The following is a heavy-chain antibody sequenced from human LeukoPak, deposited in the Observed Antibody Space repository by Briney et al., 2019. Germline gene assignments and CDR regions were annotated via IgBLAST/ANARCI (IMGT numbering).Heavy chain of an antibody. CDR3: ARGYYDSSGYYQYLDY. CDR2: IYTSGST. J-gene: IGHJ4*02. D-gene: IGHD3-22*01. Sequence: SETLSLTCTVSGGSISSYYWSWIRQPAGKGLEWIGRIYTSGSTNYNPSLKSRVTMSVDTSKNQFSLKLSSVTAADTAAYYCARGYYDSSGYYQYLDYWGQGTLVTVSS. V-gene: IGHV4-4*07. CDR1: GGSISSYY.